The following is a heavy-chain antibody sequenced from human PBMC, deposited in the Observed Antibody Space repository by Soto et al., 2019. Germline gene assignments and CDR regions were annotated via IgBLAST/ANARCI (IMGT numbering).Heavy chain of an antibody. Sequence: GSGPTLVNPTQTLTLTCTFSGFSLSTSGMCVSWIRQPPGKALEWLARIDWDDDKYYSTSLKTRLTISKDTSKNQVVLTMTNMEPVDTATYYCARIRDGYTHIYYFDYWGQGTLVTVSS. CDR3: ARIRDGYTHIYYFDY. V-gene: IGHV2-70*11. CDR1: GFSLSTSGMC. D-gene: IGHD5-12*01. J-gene: IGHJ4*02. CDR2: IDWDDDK.